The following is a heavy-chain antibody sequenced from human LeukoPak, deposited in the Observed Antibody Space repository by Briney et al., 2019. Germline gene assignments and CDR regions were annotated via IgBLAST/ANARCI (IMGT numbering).Heavy chain of an antibody. V-gene: IGHV3-9*01. D-gene: IGHD6-19*01. CDR3: AKGPRGGWYYFDY. CDR1: GFTFDDYA. Sequence: SGGSLRLSCAASGFTFDDYAMHWVRQAPGKGLEWVSGISWNSDSIGYADSVKGRFTISRDNAKNSLYLQMNSLRAEDTALYYCAKGPRGGWYYFDYWGQGTLVTVSS. J-gene: IGHJ4*02. CDR2: ISWNSDSI.